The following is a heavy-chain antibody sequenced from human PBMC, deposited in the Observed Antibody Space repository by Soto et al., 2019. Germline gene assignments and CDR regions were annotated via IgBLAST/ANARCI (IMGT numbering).Heavy chain of an antibody. CDR3: AKVSSPWYLGFSAL. Sequence: WGSLRLSCTASGFTFNKHGSTWVSQAQGKGLEWVSGLSESGGSIYYADSVKGRFTISRDNSMHTPYLQMNTPRAEVMVLYSFAKVSSPWYLGFSALWGQGPWAPVS. J-gene: IGHJ4*02. CDR2: LSESGGSI. V-gene: IGHV3-23*01. D-gene: IGHD6-13*01. CDR1: GFTFNKHG.